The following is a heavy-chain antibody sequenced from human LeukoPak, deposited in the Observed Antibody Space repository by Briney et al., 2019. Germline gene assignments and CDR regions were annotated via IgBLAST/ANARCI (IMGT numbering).Heavy chain of an antibody. CDR2: IYTGGST. CDR3: AKAASSSWPSYYYGMDV. Sequence: GGSLRLSCAASGFTVSSNHMSWVRQAPGKGLEWVSVIYTGGSTSYADSVKGRYTISRDTSKNTLYLQMNSLRAEDTAVYYCAKAASSSWPSYYYGMDVWGQGTTVTVSS. D-gene: IGHD6-13*01. CDR1: GFTVSSNH. V-gene: IGHV3-53*01. J-gene: IGHJ6*02.